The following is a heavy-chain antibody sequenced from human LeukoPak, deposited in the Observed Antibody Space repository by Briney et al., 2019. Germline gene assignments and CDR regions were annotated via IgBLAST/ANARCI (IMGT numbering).Heavy chain of an antibody. D-gene: IGHD3-22*01. CDR3: AREPYYDSSGYYPIDY. CDR1: GYTFTGYY. Sequence: ASVMVSCKASGYTFTGYYMHWVRQAPGQGLEWMGRINPNSGGTNYAQKFQGRVTMTRDTSISTAYMELSRLRSDDTAVYYCAREPYYDSSGYYPIDYWGQGTLVTVSS. J-gene: IGHJ4*02. CDR2: INPNSGGT. V-gene: IGHV1-2*06.